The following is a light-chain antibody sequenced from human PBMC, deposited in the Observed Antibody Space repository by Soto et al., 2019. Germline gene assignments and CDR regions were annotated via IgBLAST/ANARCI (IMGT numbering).Light chain of an antibody. CDR1: SGHSSYA. V-gene: IGLV4-69*01. CDR2: LNSDGSH. Sequence: LVLTQSPSASASLGASVTLTCTLSSGHSSYAIAWHQQQPEKGPRYLMKLNSDGSHSKGDGIPDRFSGSSSGAERYLTISSLQSEDEADYYCQTWGTGIHYVFGTGTKVTVL. CDR3: QTWGTGIHYV. J-gene: IGLJ1*01.